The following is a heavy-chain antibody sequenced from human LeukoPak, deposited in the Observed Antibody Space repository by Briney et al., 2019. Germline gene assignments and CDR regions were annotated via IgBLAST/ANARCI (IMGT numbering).Heavy chain of an antibody. CDR2: IYYSGST. CDR3: ARGSRYCSSTSCYLDY. V-gene: IGHV4-39*07. CDR1: GGSISSSSYY. J-gene: IGHJ4*02. Sequence: SETLSLACTVSGGSISSSSYYWGWIRQPPGKGLEWIESIYYSGSTYYNPSLKSRVTISVDTSKNQFSLKLSSVTAADTAVYYCARGSRYCSSTSCYLDYWGQGTLVTVSS. D-gene: IGHD2-2*01.